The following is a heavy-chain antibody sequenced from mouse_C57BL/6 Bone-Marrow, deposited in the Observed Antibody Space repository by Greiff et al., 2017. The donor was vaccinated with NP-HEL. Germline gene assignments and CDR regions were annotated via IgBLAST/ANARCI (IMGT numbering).Heavy chain of an antibody. CDR3: ARYPPTVVGDYAMDY. CDR2: IYPGDGDT. V-gene: IGHV1-82*01. CDR1: GYAFSSSW. D-gene: IGHD1-1*01. Sequence: VQLQQSGPELVKPGASVKISCKASGYAFSSSWMNWVKQRPGKGLEWIGRIYPGDGDTNYNGKFKGKATLTADKSSSTAYMQLSSLTSEDSAVYFCARYPPTVVGDYAMDYWGQGTSVTVSS. J-gene: IGHJ4*01.